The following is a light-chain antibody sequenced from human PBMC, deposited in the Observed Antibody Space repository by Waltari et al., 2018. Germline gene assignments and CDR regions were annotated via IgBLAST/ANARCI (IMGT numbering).Light chain of an antibody. CDR1: SSNIGAGYD. Sequence: QSVLTQPPSVSGAPGQRVTIPCTGSSSNIGAGYDVHWYQQLPGTAPKLLIYDNSNRPSGVPDRFSASKSGTSASLAINGLQAEDEADYYCQSFDSTLTAYVVFGGGTKLTVL. V-gene: IGLV1-40*01. CDR2: DNS. J-gene: IGLJ2*01. CDR3: QSFDSTLTAYVV.